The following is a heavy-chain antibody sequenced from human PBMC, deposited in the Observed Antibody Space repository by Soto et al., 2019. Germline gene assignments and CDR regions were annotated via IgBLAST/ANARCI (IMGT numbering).Heavy chain of an antibody. CDR2: KNSGGST. Sequence: GGSLRLSCEVSGFSVSTNYMGWVRQAPGKGLEWVSMKNSGGSTTYANSVRGRFTIARDNSNNTLYLQMNSLRAEDTAVYFCARPPLYSSGGYFDSWGHGTLVTVSS. V-gene: IGHV3-53*01. D-gene: IGHD6-19*01. J-gene: IGHJ4*01. CDR3: ARPPLYSSGGYFDS. CDR1: GFSVSTNY.